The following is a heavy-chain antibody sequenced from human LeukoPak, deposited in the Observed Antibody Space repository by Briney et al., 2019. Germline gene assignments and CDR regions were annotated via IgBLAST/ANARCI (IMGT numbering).Heavy chain of an antibody. CDR2: ISWNSGSI. CDR3: AKGHDAGAVAGTFWFDP. V-gene: IGHV3-9*01. J-gene: IGHJ5*02. Sequence: GRSLRLSCAGSGFTFDDYAMHWVRPAPGKGLEGVSGISWNSGSIGYADSVKGRFTISRDNAKNSLYLQMNSLRAEDTALYYCAKGHDAGAVAGTFWFDPWGQGTLVTVSS. D-gene: IGHD6-19*01. CDR1: GFTFDDYA.